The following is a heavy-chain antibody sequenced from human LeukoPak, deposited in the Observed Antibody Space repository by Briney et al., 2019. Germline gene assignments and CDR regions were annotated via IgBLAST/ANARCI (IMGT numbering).Heavy chain of an antibody. V-gene: IGHV5-51*01. CDR1: GYSFTSYW. CDR3: ARVRPQDGFDI. CDR2: IYPGDSDT. J-gene: IGHJ3*02. Sequence: GESLKISCKGSGYSFTSYWIGWVRQMPGKGLEWMGIIYPGDSDTRYSPSFQGQVSISADKSISTAYLQWSSLKASDTAIYYCARVRPQDGFDIWGQGTMVTVSS.